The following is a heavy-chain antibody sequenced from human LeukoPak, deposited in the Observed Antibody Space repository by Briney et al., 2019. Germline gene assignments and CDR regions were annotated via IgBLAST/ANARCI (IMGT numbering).Heavy chain of an antibody. J-gene: IGHJ4*02. CDR1: GGSISSGSYY. V-gene: IGHV4-61*02. CDR2: IYASGST. D-gene: IGHD2-2*03. CDR3: AREVGSLDY. Sequence: SETLSLTCTASGGSISSGSYYWSWIRQPAGKGLEWIGLIYASGSTNYNPSLKSRVTMSVDTSKNQFSLNLSSVTAADTAVYYCAREVGSLDYWGQGTLVTVSS.